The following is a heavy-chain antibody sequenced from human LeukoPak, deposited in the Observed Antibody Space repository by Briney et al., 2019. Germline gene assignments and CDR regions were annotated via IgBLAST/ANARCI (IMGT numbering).Heavy chain of an antibody. D-gene: IGHD1-26*01. J-gene: IGHJ4*02. CDR1: GFTFSSHS. CDR2: INLDGNDK. CDR3: VRSGSYFSK. Sequence: PGGSLRLSCAASGFTFSSHSMNWVRQAPGKGLEWVANINLDGNDKNYVDSVKGRFTISRDNAKNSLYLQMNSLRAEDTAMYYCVRSGSYFSKWGQGTLVTVSS. V-gene: IGHV3-7*01.